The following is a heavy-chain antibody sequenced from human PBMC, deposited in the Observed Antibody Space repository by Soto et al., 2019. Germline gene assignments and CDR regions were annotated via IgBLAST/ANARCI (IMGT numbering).Heavy chain of an antibody. CDR2: ISYDGSNK. CDR3: ASSLGGSQNGIPSY. V-gene: IGHV3-30-3*01. D-gene: IGHD5-12*01. J-gene: IGHJ4*02. CDR1: GFTFSSYA. Sequence: QVQLVESGGGVVQPGRSLRLSCAASGFTFSSYAMHWVRQAPGKGLEWVAVISYDGSNKYYADSVKGRFTISRDNSKNTLYLQMNSLRAADTAVYYCASSLGGSQNGIPSYWGQGTLVTVSS.